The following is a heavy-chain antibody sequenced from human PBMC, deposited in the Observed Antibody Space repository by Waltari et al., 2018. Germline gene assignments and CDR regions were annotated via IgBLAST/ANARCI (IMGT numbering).Heavy chain of an antibody. D-gene: IGHD2-15*01. Sequence: QVQLVESGGGVVQPGRSLRLSCAASGFTFSSYAMHWVRQAPGKGLEWVAVISFDGSNKYDADSVKGRFTISRDNAKNTLYLQMNSLRAEDTAVYYCARDAAVCSGGSCYFNYYYGMDVWGQGTTVTVSS. CDR3: ARDAAVCSGGSCYFNYYYGMDV. CDR1: GFTFSSYA. V-gene: IGHV3-30*01. J-gene: IGHJ6*02. CDR2: ISFDGSNK.